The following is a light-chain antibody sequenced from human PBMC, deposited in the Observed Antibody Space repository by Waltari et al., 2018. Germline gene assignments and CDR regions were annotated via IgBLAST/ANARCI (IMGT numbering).Light chain of an antibody. CDR3: CSYAGAYSWV. J-gene: IGLJ3*02. CDR1: SRAVGSYDS. V-gene: IGLV2-11*01. CDR2: DVT. Sequence: QSALTQPRSVSGSPGQSVTLSCTGTSRAVGSYDSVSWYQQQPGQAPKLMIYDVTQRPSGVPDRFSGSKSGNTASLTVSGLQAEDEADYYCCSYAGAYSWVFGGGTKLTVL.